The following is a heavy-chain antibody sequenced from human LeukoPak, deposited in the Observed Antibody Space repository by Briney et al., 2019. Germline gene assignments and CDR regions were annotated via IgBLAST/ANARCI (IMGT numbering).Heavy chain of an antibody. CDR3: ARVEPYYDSSGYYYY. V-gene: IGHV4-38-2*02. Sequence: SETLSLTCTVSGYSISSGYYGGWIRQPPGKGLEWIGSIYHSGSTYYNPSLKSRVTISVDTSKNQFSLKLSSVTAADTAVYYCARVEPYYDSSGYYYYWGQGTLVTVSS. J-gene: IGHJ4*02. CDR1: GYSISSGYY. CDR2: IYHSGST. D-gene: IGHD3-22*01.